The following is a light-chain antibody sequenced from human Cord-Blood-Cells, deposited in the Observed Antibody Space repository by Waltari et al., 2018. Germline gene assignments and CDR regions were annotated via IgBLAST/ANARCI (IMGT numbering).Light chain of an antibody. CDR3: QQYYSTPFT. Sequence: DIVMTKSPDSLAVSLGERATINCKSSQSVLYSSNNKNYLAWYQQKPGQPPKLLIYWASTRESGVPDRFSGSGSGTDFTLTISSLQAVDVAVYYCQQYYSTPFTFGPGTKVDIK. J-gene: IGKJ3*01. CDR1: QSVLYSSNNKNY. V-gene: IGKV4-1*01. CDR2: WAS.